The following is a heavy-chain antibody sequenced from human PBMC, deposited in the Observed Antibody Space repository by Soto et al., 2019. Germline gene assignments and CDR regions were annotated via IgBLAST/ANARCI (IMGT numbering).Heavy chain of an antibody. V-gene: IGHV3-23*01. CDR2: ISGSTATI. CDR3: AKGRKGYQDSSGSPWTVDV. J-gene: IGHJ3*01. CDR1: GFSFSSYA. D-gene: IGHD3-22*01. Sequence: EVQLLESGGGLVQPGGSLRLSCTASGFSFSSYAMSWVRQAPGKGLEWVSVISGSTATIHYADSVKGRFTISRDNSKNTLYLEMYSLRAEDTAVYYCAKGRKGYQDSSGSPWTVDVWGQGTMVTVSP.